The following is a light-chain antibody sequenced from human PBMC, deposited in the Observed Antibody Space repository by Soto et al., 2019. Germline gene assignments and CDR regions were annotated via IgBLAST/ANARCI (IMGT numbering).Light chain of an antibody. V-gene: IGKV3-20*01. CDR3: QQYGSSRQT. CDR1: QSVTSSY. Sequence: EFVLTQSPGTLSLIPGERATLSCRASQSVTSSYLAWYQQKPGQAPRLLIYGASSRATGIPDRFTGSGSGTDFTLTISRLEPEDFAVYYCQQYGSSRQTFGQGTKVDI. J-gene: IGKJ1*01. CDR2: GAS.